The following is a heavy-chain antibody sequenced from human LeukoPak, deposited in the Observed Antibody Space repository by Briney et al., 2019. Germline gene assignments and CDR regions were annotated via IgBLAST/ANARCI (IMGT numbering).Heavy chain of an antibody. Sequence: SETLSLTCTVSGGSISSYYWSWIRQPPGKGLEWIGYIYYSGSTNYNPSLKSRVTISVDTSKNQFSLKLSSVTAADTAVYYCARVRGSYFADYWGPGTLVTVSS. J-gene: IGHJ4*02. CDR1: GGSISSYY. V-gene: IGHV4-59*01. D-gene: IGHD1-26*01. CDR2: IYYSGST. CDR3: ARVRGSYFADY.